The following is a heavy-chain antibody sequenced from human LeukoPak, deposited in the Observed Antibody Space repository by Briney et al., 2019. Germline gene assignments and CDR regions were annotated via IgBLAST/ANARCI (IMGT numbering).Heavy chain of an antibody. V-gene: IGHV1-3*01. CDR1: GCIFTNYA. Sequence: GASVNVSCKASGCIFTNYAFHWVRQAPGQRLEWLGWINAGNDDTRYSQKFQDRVTITRDTSASAAYMELSRLAPDDTSVYYCAREGWELRGKCGSVYYYGLDVWGQGTTVTVSS. D-gene: IGHD2-21*01. J-gene: IGHJ6*01. CDR2: INAGNDDT. CDR3: AREGWELRGKCGSVYYYGLDV.